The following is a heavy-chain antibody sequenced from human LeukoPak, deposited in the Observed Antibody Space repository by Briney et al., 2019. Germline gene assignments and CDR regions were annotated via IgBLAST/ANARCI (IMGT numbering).Heavy chain of an antibody. D-gene: IGHD3-22*01. CDR2: TYPGDSDT. J-gene: IGHJ3*02. Sequence: GESLKISCKGSGSSFTSYWIGWVPQMPGKGLGWMGITYPGDSDTRYSSSFQGQVTISADKSISTAYLQWSSLKASDTAMYYCARPEYYDSAFDIWGQGTMVTVSS. V-gene: IGHV5-51*01. CDR1: GSSFTSYW. CDR3: ARPEYYDSAFDI.